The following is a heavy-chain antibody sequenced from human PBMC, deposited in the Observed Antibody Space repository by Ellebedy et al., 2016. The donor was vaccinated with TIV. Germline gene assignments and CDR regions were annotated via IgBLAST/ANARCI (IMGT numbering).Heavy chain of an antibody. CDR1: GFTFSSYA. Sequence: GESLKISXAASGFTFSSYAMHWVRQAPGKGLEWVAVISYDGSNKYYADSVKGRFTISRDNSKNTLYLQMNSLRAEDTAVYYCARDGSGSPFWQFDYWGQGTLVTVSS. D-gene: IGHD1-26*01. J-gene: IGHJ4*02. CDR3: ARDGSGSPFWQFDY. V-gene: IGHV3-30-3*01. CDR2: ISYDGSNK.